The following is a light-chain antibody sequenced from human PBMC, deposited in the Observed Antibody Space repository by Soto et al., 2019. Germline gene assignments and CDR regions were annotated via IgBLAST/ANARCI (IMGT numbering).Light chain of an antibody. Sequence: ESVLTQSPGTLSLSPGERATLSCRASQSVSSSFLAWYQLKPGQAPRLLIYGASSRATGIPDRFSGSGSGTDFTLTISRLAPEDFAVYHCQQYASSPWTFGQGTKVELK. CDR3: QQYASSPWT. J-gene: IGKJ1*01. CDR1: QSVSSSF. V-gene: IGKV3-20*01. CDR2: GAS.